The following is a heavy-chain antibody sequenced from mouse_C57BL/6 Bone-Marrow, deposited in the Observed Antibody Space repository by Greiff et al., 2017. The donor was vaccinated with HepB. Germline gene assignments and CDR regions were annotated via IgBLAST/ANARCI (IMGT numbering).Heavy chain of an antibody. CDR3: ARRYYGSFYAMDY. J-gene: IGHJ4*01. D-gene: IGHD1-1*01. V-gene: IGHV2-2*01. CDR2: IWSGGST. CDR1: GFSLTSYG. Sequence: VQLQQSGPGLVQPSQSLSITCTVSGFSLTSYGVHWVRQSPGKGLEWLGVIWSGGSTDYNAAFISRLSISKDNSKSQVFFQMNRLQADDTAIYYCARRYYGSFYAMDYWGQGTSVTVSS.